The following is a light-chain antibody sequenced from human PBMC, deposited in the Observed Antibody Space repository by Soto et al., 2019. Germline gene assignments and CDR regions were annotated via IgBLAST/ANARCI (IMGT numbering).Light chain of an antibody. CDR2: DVS. Sequence: QSVLTQPRSVSGSPGQSVTISCTGTSSDVGGYNYVSWYHQHPGKAPKVMIYDVSKRPSGVPDRFSGSKSGNTASLTISGLQSEDEADYYCCSFAGNYTYVFGTGTKATVL. CDR3: CSFAGNYTYV. J-gene: IGLJ1*01. CDR1: SSDVGGYNY. V-gene: IGLV2-11*01.